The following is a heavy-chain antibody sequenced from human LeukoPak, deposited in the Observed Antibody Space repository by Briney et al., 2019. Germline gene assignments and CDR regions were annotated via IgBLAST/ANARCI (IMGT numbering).Heavy chain of an antibody. CDR3: ARGTGDYLFDY. V-gene: IGHV3-21*01. J-gene: IGHJ4*02. CDR1: GFTFSGYS. Sequence: GGSLRLSCAASGFTFSGYSVNWVRQAPGKGLEWVSSMSSRSNDIYYADSLKGRFTISRDIAQNSLYLQMNSLRAEDTGIYYCARGTGDYLFDYWGQGTLVTVSS. D-gene: IGHD4-17*01. CDR2: MSSRSNDI.